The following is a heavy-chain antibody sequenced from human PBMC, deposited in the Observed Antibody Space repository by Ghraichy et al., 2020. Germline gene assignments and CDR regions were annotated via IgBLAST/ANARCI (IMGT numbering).Heavy chain of an antibody. CDR2: IKQDGSEK. Sequence: GESLNISCAASGFTFSSYWMSWVRQAPGKGLEWVANIKQDGSEKYYVDSVKGRFTISRDNAKNSLYLQMNSLRAEDTAVYYCARGAKLRQLWLLSVHQKGWNYGMDVWGQGTTVTVSS. D-gene: IGHD5-18*01. J-gene: IGHJ6*02. V-gene: IGHV3-7*03. CDR1: GFTFSSYW. CDR3: ARGAKLRQLWLLSVHQKGWNYGMDV.